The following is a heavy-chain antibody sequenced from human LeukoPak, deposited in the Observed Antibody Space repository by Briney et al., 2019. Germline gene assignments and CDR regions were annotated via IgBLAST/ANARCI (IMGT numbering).Heavy chain of an antibody. CDR1: GFTFSTNT. J-gene: IGHJ4*02. CDR2: ISSNSADI. V-gene: IGHV3-21*01. CDR3: ASSPETTYYDSSGYYKD. D-gene: IGHD3-22*01. Sequence: PGGSLRLSCAASGFTFSTNTMNWVRQAPGRGLEWVSSISSNSADIYYADSVKGRFTISRDNAKNSLYLQMNSLRAEDTAVYYCASSPETTYYDSSGYYKDWGQGTLVTVSS.